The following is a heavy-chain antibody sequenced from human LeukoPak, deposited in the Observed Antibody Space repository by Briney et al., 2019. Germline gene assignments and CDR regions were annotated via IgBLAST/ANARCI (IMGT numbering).Heavy chain of an antibody. CDR2: IDQSGGRN. J-gene: IGHJ3*02. Sequence: HSGGSLRLSCAASGFTFSRFWMNWVRQAPGRGLGWVANIDQSGGRNNYVDSVKGRFTISRDNAKNSLFLEMSSLRADDTAVYFCARDVEGGTFDIWGQGTTVTVSS. V-gene: IGHV3-7*05. CDR1: GFTFSRFW. CDR3: ARDVEGGTFDI. D-gene: IGHD3-16*01.